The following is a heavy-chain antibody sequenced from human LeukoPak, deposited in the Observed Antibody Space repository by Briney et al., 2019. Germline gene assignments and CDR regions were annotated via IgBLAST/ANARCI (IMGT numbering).Heavy chain of an antibody. J-gene: IGHJ4*02. D-gene: IGHD3-3*01. Sequence: GGSLRLSCAASGFTFSSYSMNWVRQAPGKGLEWVSSISSSSSYIYYADSVKGRFTISRDNAKNSLYLQMNSLRAEDTAVYYCARGDYDFWSGYPYWGQGTPVTVSS. CDR2: ISSSSSYI. CDR1: GFTFSSYS. V-gene: IGHV3-21*01. CDR3: ARGDYDFWSGYPY.